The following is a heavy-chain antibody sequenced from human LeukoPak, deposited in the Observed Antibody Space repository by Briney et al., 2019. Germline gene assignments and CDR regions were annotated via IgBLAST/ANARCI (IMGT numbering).Heavy chain of an antibody. J-gene: IGHJ4*02. CDR3: ASAELIAVDGPLRPYYFDY. V-gene: IGHV4-39*07. Sequence: SETLSLTCTVSGGSISSSSYYWGWLRQPPGKGLEWIVSIYYSGSTHYNPFLKSRVTISVDTSKNQLSLKLSSVTAADTAVYYCASAELIAVDGPLRPYYFDYWGQGTLVTVSS. CDR1: GGSISSSSYY. D-gene: IGHD6-19*01. CDR2: IYYSGST.